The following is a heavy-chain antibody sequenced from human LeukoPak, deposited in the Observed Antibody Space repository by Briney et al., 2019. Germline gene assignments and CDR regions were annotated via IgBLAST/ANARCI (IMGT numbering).Heavy chain of an antibody. J-gene: IGHJ6*02. Sequence: SVKVSCKASGGTFSSYAISWVRQAPGQGLEWMGWIIPIFGTANYAQKFQGRVTITADESTSTAYMELSSLRSEDTAVYYCARDAATVVPPLMDVWGQGTTVTVSS. D-gene: IGHD4-23*01. CDR1: GGTFSSYA. V-gene: IGHV1-69*13. CDR3: ARDAATVVPPLMDV. CDR2: IIPIFGTA.